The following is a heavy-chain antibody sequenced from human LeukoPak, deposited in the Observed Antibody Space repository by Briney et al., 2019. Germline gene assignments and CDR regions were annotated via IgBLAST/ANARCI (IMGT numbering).Heavy chain of an antibody. D-gene: IGHD2-8*01. J-gene: IGHJ4*02. CDR1: SYSISSGYY. Sequence: TSETLSLTCTVSSYSISSGYYWGWIRQPPGKGLEWIGNIYHSGNTYYKPSLKSRVTISVDTSKNQFSLKLSSVTAADTAVCYCARVTSRLGVCDYWGQGTLVTVSS. CDR2: IYHSGNT. CDR3: ARVTSRLGVCDY. V-gene: IGHV4-38-2*02.